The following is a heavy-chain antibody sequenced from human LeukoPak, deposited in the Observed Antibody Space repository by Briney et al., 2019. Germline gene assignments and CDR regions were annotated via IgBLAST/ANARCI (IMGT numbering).Heavy chain of an antibody. V-gene: IGHV4-4*09. D-gene: IGHD1-26*01. CDR1: GGSISSYY. CDR3: ARVIPTGDYYMDV. Sequence: PSETLSLTCTVSGGSISSYYWSWIRQPPGKGLEWIGYIYTSGSTNYNPSLKSRVTISVDTSKNQFSLKLSSVTAADTAVYYCARVIPTGDYYMDVWGKGTTVTVSS. J-gene: IGHJ6*03. CDR2: IYTSGST.